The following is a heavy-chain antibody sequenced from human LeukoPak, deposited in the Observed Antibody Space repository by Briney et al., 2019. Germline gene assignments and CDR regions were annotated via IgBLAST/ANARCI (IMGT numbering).Heavy chain of an antibody. CDR1: GFTFSSYS. D-gene: IGHD1-26*01. Sequence: PGGSLRLSCAASGFTFSSYSMNWVRQAPGKGLEWVSSISSSSSYIYYADSVKGRFTISRDNSKNTLYLQMNTLRAEDTAVYYCAKEVGYGMDVWGQGTTVTVSS. V-gene: IGHV3-21*01. CDR2: ISSSSSYI. CDR3: AKEVGYGMDV. J-gene: IGHJ6*02.